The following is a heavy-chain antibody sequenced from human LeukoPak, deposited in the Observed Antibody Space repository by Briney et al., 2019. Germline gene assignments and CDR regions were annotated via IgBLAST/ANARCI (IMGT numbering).Heavy chain of an antibody. J-gene: IGHJ3*02. V-gene: IGHV3-23*01. CDR2: ISSSGGST. CDR3: AKDRGTMIVVAPDI. D-gene: IGHD3-22*01. Sequence: GGSLRLSCAASGFTFSSFAMSWVRQAPGKGLEWVSAISSSGGSTYYAGSVKGRFTISRDNSKNTLYLQMNSLRAEDTAVYYCAKDRGTMIVVAPDIWGQGTMVTVSS. CDR1: GFTFSSFA.